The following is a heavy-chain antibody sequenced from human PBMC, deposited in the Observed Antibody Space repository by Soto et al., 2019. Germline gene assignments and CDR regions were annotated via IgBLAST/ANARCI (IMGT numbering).Heavy chain of an antibody. CDR2: ISGSGGSP. CDR3: AKARCSSTTCYVPDY. V-gene: IGHV3-23*01. Sequence: GGSLRLSCAASGFTFSSYTMSWVRQAPGKGLEWVSVISGSGGSPYYADSVQGRFTISRDNPKNTLYLQMNSLRAEDTAIYYCAKARCSSTTCYVPDYWGQGTLVTVAS. D-gene: IGHD2-2*01. CDR1: GFTFSSYT. J-gene: IGHJ4*02.